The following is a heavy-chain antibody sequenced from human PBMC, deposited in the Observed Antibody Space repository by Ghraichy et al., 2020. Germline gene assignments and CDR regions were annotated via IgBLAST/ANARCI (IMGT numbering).Heavy chain of an antibody. D-gene: IGHD2-2*01. CDR2: INHSGST. CDR1: GGSFSGYY. CDR3: ARGKHCSSTSCPSGGLMYGPDGMDV. Sequence: SETLSLTCAVYGGSFSGYYWSWIRQPPGKGLEWIGEINHSGSTNYNPSLKSRVTISVDTSKNQFSLKLSSVTAADTAVYYCARGKHCSSTSCPSGGLMYGPDGMDVWGQGTTVIVSS. J-gene: IGHJ6*02. V-gene: IGHV4-34*01.